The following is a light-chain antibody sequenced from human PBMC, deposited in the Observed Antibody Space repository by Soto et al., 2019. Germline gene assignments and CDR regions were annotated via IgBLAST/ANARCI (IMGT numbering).Light chain of an antibody. CDR2: WGS. J-gene: IGKJ2*01. CDR1: QSLLNSNGYKY. CDR3: MQALQTPPYT. Sequence: DIVMTQSPLSLPVTPGEPASISCRSSQSLLNSNGYKYLDWYLQKPGQSPQLLIYWGSNRASGVPDRFSGSGSGTDFTLKISRVEAEDVGVYYCMQALQTPPYTFGQGTKVEIK. V-gene: IGKV2-28*01.